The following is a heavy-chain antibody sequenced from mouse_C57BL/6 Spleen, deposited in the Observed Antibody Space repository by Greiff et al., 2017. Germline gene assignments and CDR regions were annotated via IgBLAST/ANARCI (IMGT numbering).Heavy chain of an antibody. J-gene: IGHJ2*01. CDR3: ARWVANWASFDY. CDR1: GYTFTSYW. CDR2: INPSNGGP. Sequence: VQLQQPGTELVKPGASVKLSCKASGYTFTSYWMHWVKQRPGQGLEWIGNINPSNGGPNYNEQFKCKATLTVDKSSSTAYMQLSSLTSEDSAVYYCARWVANWASFDYWGQGTTLTVSS. D-gene: IGHD4-1*01. V-gene: IGHV1-53*01.